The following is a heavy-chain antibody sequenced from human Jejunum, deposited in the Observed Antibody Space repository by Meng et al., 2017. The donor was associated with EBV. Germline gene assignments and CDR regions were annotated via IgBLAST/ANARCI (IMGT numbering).Heavy chain of an antibody. CDR3: THYIWGTHPDGVY. CDR1: GCSISSNNW. V-gene: IGHV4-4*02. Sequence: VQLIASGPGLGKPCGTLSLTCAGYGCSISSNNWWSGVRRPPGKGLEWIGEIHHSGSTNYNPSLKSRVTMSVDKSKNDFSLKLSSVTAADTAVYYCTHYIWGTHPDGVYWGHGTLVTVFS. CDR2: IHHSGST. J-gene: IGHJ4*01. D-gene: IGHD3-16*01.